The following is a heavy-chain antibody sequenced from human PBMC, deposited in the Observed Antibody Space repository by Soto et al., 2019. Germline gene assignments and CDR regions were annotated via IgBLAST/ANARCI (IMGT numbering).Heavy chain of an antibody. CDR3: ARDCAGYSSGGYQMGGFDY. CDR1: GFTFSSYG. CDR2: IWYDGSNK. V-gene: IGHV3-33*01. D-gene: IGHD6-19*01. Sequence: QVQLVESGGGVVQPGRSLRLSCAASGFTFSSYGMHWVRQAPGKGLEWVAVIWYDGSNKYYADSVKGRFTISRDNSKNTLYLQMNSLRAEDTAVYYCARDCAGYSSGGYQMGGFDYWGQGTLVTVSS. J-gene: IGHJ4*02.